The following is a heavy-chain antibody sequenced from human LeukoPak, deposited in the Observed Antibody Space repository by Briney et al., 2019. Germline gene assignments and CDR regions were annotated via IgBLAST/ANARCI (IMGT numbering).Heavy chain of an antibody. CDR3: AKGGSYYTSSWFDP. D-gene: IGHD3-10*01. CDR1: GFSFSDYA. CDR2: ISGVSGST. Sequence: GRSLRLSCAASGFSFSDYAMHWVRQAPGKGLEWVSAISGVSGSTFYADSVKGRFTISRDNSKNTLYLEMNSLRAEDTAVYYCAKGGSYYTSSWFDPWGQGTLVTVSS. V-gene: IGHV3-23*01. J-gene: IGHJ5*02.